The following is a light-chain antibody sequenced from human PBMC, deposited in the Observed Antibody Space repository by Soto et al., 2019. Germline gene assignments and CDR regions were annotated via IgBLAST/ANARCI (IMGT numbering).Light chain of an antibody. CDR2: AAS. J-gene: IGKJ4*01. Sequence: IQLTQSPSSLSASVGDRVTVTCRASQGISNYLAWYQQKPGKAPKLLIYAASTLQSGVPSRFSGSGSGTEFTLTISGLQPQDSATYYCQQLNGYFPLTFGGGTKVDI. CDR1: QGISNY. V-gene: IGKV1-9*01. CDR3: QQLNGYFPLT.